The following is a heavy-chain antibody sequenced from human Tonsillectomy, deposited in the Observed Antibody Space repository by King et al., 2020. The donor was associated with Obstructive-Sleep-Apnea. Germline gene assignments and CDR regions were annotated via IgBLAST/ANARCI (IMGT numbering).Heavy chain of an antibody. CDR3: ATAVDLASTDLAPAFQY. D-gene: IGHD5-24*01. V-gene: IGHV3-53*04. J-gene: IGHJ4*02. Sequence: VQLVESGGDLVQSGGSLRLSCAASGFTVSNSHMSWVRQSPGKGLEWVSLSYTGGNTFYADSVRGRFTNSRHNSRNAFYLQMINLRGEDTAVYFCATAVDLASTDLAPAFQYWGQGTLVTVSS. CDR1: GFTVSNSH. CDR2: SYTGGNT.